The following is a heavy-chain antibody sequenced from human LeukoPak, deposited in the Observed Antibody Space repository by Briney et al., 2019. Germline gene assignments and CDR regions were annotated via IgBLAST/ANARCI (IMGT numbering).Heavy chain of an antibody. D-gene: IGHD6-19*01. CDR2: IYPGDSDT. V-gene: IGHV5-51*01. CDR3: ARPPQGSSGSKGFDY. Sequence: GESLKISCKGSGYSFTSYWIVWVRQMPGKGLEWQVFIYPGDSDTRYSPSFQGQVTISADKSISTAYLQWSSLKASDTAMYFCARPPQGSSGSKGFDYWGPGTLVNVSS. J-gene: IGHJ4*02. CDR1: GYSFTSYW.